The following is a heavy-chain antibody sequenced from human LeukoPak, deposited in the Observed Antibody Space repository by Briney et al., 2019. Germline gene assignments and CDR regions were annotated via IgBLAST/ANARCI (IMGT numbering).Heavy chain of an antibody. Sequence: PGGSLRLSCAASGFTFSSYAMHWVRQAPGKGLEWVAVISYDGSNKYYADSVKGRFTISRDNSKNTLYLQMNSLRAEDTAVYYCAKVLDDYGDYLDYWGQGTLVTVSS. V-gene: IGHV3-30*04. J-gene: IGHJ4*02. CDR2: ISYDGSNK. CDR1: GFTFSSYA. CDR3: AKVLDDYGDYLDY. D-gene: IGHD4-17*01.